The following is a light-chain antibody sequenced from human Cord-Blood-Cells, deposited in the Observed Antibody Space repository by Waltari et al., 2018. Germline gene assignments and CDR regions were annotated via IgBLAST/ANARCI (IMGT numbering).Light chain of an antibody. CDR1: QSISSY. V-gene: IGKV1-39*01. CDR2: AAS. Sequence: DIQMTQSPSSLSASVGDRVTITCRASQSISSYLNWYQQKPGKAPKLLIYAASSLQSGVPSRFSGSVSGTDFTRTISSLQPEDFATYYCQQSYSTLSLTFGGWTKVEIK. J-gene: IGKJ4*01. CDR3: QQSYSTLSLT.